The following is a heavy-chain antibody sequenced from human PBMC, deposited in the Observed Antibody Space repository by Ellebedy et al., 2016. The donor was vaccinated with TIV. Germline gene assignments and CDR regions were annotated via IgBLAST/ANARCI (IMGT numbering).Heavy chain of an antibody. Sequence: GESLKISXTASGFTFSNYWMHWVRQVPGKGLVWVARINNDGSTTTYADFVKGRFTVSRDNAKNTLYLQMNSLRAEDTAVYYCARDRGYDSYAYYWFWWFDPWGQGALVTVSS. J-gene: IGHJ5*02. V-gene: IGHV3-74*01. CDR2: INNDGSTT. CDR3: ARDRGYDSYAYYWFWWFDP. CDR1: GFTFSNYW. D-gene: IGHD3-22*01.